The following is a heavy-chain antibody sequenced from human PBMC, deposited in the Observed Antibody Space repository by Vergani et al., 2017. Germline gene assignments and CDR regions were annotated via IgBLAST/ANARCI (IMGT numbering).Heavy chain of an antibody. Sequence: QLQLQESGPRLVKPSETLSLTCSLSGMSISNNNYYWGWIRQPPGKGLEWIGSIYDSRNNNYSPSLKSRVSISVDTSKNQFSLNLTTVTAADTAVYYCARHLRQLARNDVFDIWGHGTLVTVSS. CDR3: ARHLRQLARNDVFDI. V-gene: IGHV4-39*01. J-gene: IGHJ3*02. D-gene: IGHD6-6*01. CDR1: GMSISNNNYY. CDR2: IYDSRNN.